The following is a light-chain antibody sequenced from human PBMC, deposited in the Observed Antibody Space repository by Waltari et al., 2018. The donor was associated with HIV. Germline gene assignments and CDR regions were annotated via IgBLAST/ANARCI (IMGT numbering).Light chain of an antibody. CDR3: CSYAGTSTYV. CDR2: AVT. J-gene: IGLJ1*01. CDR1: SSDVASYNL. Sequence: QSALTQPASVSGSPGQSITISCTGTSSDVASYNLVSWYQHHPGKAPKVMIYAVTKRPSGVSDRFSGSKSGNTASLTISGLQDEDEADYYCCSYAGTSTYVFGTGTKVTVL. V-gene: IGLV2-23*02.